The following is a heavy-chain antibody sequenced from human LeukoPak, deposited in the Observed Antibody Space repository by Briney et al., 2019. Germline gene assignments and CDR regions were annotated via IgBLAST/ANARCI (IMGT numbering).Heavy chain of an antibody. Sequence: SVKVSCKASGGTFSSYAISWVRQAPGQGLEWMGGIIPIFGTANYAQKFQGRVTITADESTSTAYMELSSLRSEDTAVYYCARDRRDFWRGYYRSYYFDYWGQGTLVTVSS. V-gene: IGHV1-69*13. CDR3: ARDRRDFWRGYYRSYYFDY. CDR2: IIPIFGTA. J-gene: IGHJ4*02. D-gene: IGHD3-3*01. CDR1: GGTFSSYA.